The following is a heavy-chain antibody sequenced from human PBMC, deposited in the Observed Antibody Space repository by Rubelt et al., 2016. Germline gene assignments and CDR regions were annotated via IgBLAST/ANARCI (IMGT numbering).Heavy chain of an antibody. J-gene: IGHJ6*02. CDR3: ARGDVDTAMVSAGGMDV. V-gene: IGHV5-51*01. Sequence: IYPGDSDTRYSPSFQGPVTISADKSVSTAYLQWSSLKASDTAMYYCARGDVDTAMVSAGGMDVWGQGTTVTVSS. CDR2: IYPGDSDT. D-gene: IGHD5-18*01.